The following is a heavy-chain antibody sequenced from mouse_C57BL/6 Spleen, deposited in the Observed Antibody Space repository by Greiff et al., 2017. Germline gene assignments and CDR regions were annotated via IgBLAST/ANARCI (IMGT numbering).Heavy chain of an antibody. J-gene: IGHJ3*01. CDR3: ASSGSSYGFAY. CDR2: LYPGSGNT. D-gene: IGHD1-1*01. CDR1: GYSFTSYY. V-gene: IGHV1-66*01. Sequence: QVQLQQSGPELVKPGASVKISCKASGYSFTSYYIHWVKQRPGQGLEWIGWLYPGSGNTKYNEKFKGKATLTADTSSSTAYMQLSSLTSEDSAVYYCASSGSSYGFAYWGQGTLVTVSA.